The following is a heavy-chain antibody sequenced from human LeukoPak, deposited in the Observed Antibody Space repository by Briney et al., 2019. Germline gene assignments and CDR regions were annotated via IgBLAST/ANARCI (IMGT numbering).Heavy chain of an antibody. CDR3: AAPGGVAGLSDYYYYMDV. CDR2: IYYSGST. Sequence: SETLSLTCTVSGGSISSYYWSWIRQPPGKGLEWIGYIYYSGSTNYNPSLKSRVTISVDTSKNQFSLKLSSVTAADTAVYYCAAPGGVAGLSDYYYYMDVWGKGTTVTVSS. V-gene: IGHV4-59*08. CDR1: GGSISSYY. D-gene: IGHD3-16*02. J-gene: IGHJ6*03.